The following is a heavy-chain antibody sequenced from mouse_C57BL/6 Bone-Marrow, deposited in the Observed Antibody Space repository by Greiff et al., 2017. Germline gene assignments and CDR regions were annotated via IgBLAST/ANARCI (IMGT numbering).Heavy chain of an antibody. CDR2: IWSGGST. CDR1: GFSFTSYG. CDR3: SRKDYYARRRVYSFAD. J-gene: IGHJ3*01. V-gene: IGHV2-2*01. Sequence: QVQLQQSGPGLVQPSQRLSITCTVSGFSFTSYGVHWVRQSPGKGLEWLGVIWSGGSTDYNADFISRLGICKDNSKSQVFVKMNSLQAHDTAIYDCSRKDYYARRRVYSFADWGQGTLVTVSA. D-gene: IGHD1-1*01.